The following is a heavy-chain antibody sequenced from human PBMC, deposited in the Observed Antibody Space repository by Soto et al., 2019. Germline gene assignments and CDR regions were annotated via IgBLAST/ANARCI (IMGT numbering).Heavy chain of an antibody. J-gene: IGHJ4*02. CDR1: GFTLSSYA. CDR3: AKEEWELTRPRFDY. Sequence: GGSLRLSCAASGFTLSSYAMSWVRQAPGKGLEWVSAITASGNTDYVDSAKGRFTISRDSSKNTLYLQMNGLRAEDTAVYYCAKEEWELTRPRFDYWGQGTLVTVSS. V-gene: IGHV3-23*01. CDR2: ITASGNT. D-gene: IGHD1-26*01.